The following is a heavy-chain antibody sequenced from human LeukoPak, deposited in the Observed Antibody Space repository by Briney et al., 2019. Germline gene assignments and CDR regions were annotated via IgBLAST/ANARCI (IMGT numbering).Heavy chain of an antibody. Sequence: SETLSLTCTVSGGSISSYYWSWLRQPAGKGLEWIGRIYTSGSTNYNPSLKSRVTMSVDTSKNQFSLKLSSVTAADTAVYYCARGAWDSSGYYVYYFDYWGQGTLVTVSS. CDR3: ARGAWDSSGYYVYYFDY. CDR2: IYTSGST. CDR1: GGSISSYY. D-gene: IGHD3-22*01. J-gene: IGHJ4*02. V-gene: IGHV4-4*07.